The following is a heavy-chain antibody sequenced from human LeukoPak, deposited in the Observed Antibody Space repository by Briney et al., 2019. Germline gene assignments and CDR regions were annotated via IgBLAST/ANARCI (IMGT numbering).Heavy chain of an antibody. V-gene: IGHV4-59*01. D-gene: IGHD6-13*01. Sequence: PSKTLSLTCTVSGGSISSYYWSWIRQPPGKGLVGIGYIYYSGSTNYNPSLKSRVTISVDTSKNQFSLKLSSVTAADTAVYYCARGAMAAAGNFDYWGQGTLVTVSS. J-gene: IGHJ4*02. CDR2: IYYSGST. CDR1: GGSISSYY. CDR3: ARGAMAAAGNFDY.